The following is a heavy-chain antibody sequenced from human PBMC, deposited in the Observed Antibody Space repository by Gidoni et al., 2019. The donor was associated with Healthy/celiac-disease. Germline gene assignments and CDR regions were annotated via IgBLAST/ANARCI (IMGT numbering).Heavy chain of an antibody. Sequence: EVQLVESGGGLVQPGGSLRLSCAASGFPFSSYEMNWVRQAPGKGLEWVSYISSSGSTIYYADSVKGRFTISRDNAKNSLYLQMNSLRAEDTAVYYCASGYSSSSDLPYYYYGMDVWGQGTTVTVSS. D-gene: IGHD6-6*01. V-gene: IGHV3-48*03. CDR1: GFPFSSYE. CDR3: ASGYSSSSDLPYYYYGMDV. CDR2: ISSSGSTI. J-gene: IGHJ6*02.